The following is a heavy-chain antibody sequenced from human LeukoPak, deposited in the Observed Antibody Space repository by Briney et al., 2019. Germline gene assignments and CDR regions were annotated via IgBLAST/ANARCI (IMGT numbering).Heavy chain of an antibody. V-gene: IGHV1-69*02. CDR3: ARSSAWSLNWFDP. J-gene: IGHJ5*02. D-gene: IGHD6-19*01. Sequence: SVKVSRKASGGTFSSYTISWVRQAPGQGLEWMGRIIPILGIANYAQKFQGRVTITADKSTSTAYMELSSLRSEDTAVYYCARSSAWSLNWFDPWGQGTLVTVSS. CDR2: IIPILGIA. CDR1: GGTFSSYT.